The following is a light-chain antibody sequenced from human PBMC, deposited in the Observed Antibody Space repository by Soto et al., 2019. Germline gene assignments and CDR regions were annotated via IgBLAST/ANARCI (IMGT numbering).Light chain of an antibody. CDR2: GAS. J-gene: IGKJ4*01. CDR3: QQYGSSPLLA. CDR1: QSVSSSY. V-gene: IGKV3-20*01. Sequence: EIVLTQSPGTLSLSPGEIATLSCRASQSVSSSYLAWYQQKPGQAPRLLIDGASSRATGIPDSISGSGSGTDFTLTISSLEPEDFAVYYYQQYGSSPLLAFGGGTKVEIK.